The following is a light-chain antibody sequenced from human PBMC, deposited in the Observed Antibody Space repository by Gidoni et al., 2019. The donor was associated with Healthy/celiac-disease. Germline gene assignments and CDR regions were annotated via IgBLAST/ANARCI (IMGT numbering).Light chain of an antibody. CDR1: QDISNY. Sequence: DIQMTQSPSSLSASVGDRVTSTCQASQDISNYLNWYQQKPGKAPKLLIYDASNLETGVPSRFSGSGSGTDFTFTISSLQPEDIATYYCQQYDNLALTFGGXTKVEIK. CDR3: QQYDNLALT. V-gene: IGKV1-33*01. J-gene: IGKJ4*01. CDR2: DAS.